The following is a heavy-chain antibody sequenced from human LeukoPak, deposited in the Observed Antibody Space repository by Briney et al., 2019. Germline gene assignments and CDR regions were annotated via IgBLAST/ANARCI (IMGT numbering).Heavy chain of an antibody. V-gene: IGHV3-23*01. CDR3: AKDITGITIFGVVNYGMDV. D-gene: IGHD3-3*01. Sequence: PGGSLRLSCAASGFTFSSYSMNWVRQAPGKGLEWVSAISGSGGSTYYADSVKGRFTISRDNSKNTLYLQMNSLRAEDTAVYYCAKDITGITIFGVVNYGMDVWGQGTTVTVSS. CDR2: ISGSGGST. J-gene: IGHJ6*02. CDR1: GFTFSSYS.